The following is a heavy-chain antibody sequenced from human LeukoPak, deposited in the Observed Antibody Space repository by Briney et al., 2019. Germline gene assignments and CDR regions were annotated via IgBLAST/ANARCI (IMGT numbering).Heavy chain of an antibody. CDR2: INTNTGET. Sequence: GASVKVSCKASGYTFTGYYIHWMRQAPGQGLEWMGWINTNTGETNYAQKFQGRVTMTRDTSISTVYMELTSLTSDDTAVYYCASITMIVEDWGQGTLVTVSS. CDR1: GYTFTGYY. V-gene: IGHV1-2*02. J-gene: IGHJ4*02. D-gene: IGHD3-22*01. CDR3: ASITMIVED.